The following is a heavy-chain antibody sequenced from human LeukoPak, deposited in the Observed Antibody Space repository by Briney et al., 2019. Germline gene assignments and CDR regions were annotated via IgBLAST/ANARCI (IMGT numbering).Heavy chain of an antibody. Sequence: PGGSLRLSCAASGFTFSSYAMHWVRQAPGKGLEWVAVISYDGSNKYYADSVKGRFTISRDNSKNTLYLQMNSLRAEDTAVYYCARESPVGGYYFDYWGQGTLVTVSS. CDR3: ARESPVGGYYFDY. CDR1: GFTFSSYA. V-gene: IGHV3-30-3*01. CDR2: ISYDGSNK. J-gene: IGHJ4*02. D-gene: IGHD4-23*01.